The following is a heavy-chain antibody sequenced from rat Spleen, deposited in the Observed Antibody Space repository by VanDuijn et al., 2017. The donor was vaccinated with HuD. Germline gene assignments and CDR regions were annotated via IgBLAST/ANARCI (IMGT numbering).Heavy chain of an antibody. CDR3: ARQDTSGYSNWFAY. J-gene: IGHJ3*01. CDR1: GFTFSDYG. D-gene: IGHD4-3*01. V-gene: IGHV5-29*01. CDR2: ISSDGGRN. Sequence: EVQLVESDGGLVQPGRSLKLSCAASGFTFSDYGVAWVRQAPTTGLEWVATISSDGGRNFYRDSVKGRFTVSRDNSKSTLYLQVDSLRSEDTATYYCARQDTSGYSNWFAYWGQGTLVTVSS.